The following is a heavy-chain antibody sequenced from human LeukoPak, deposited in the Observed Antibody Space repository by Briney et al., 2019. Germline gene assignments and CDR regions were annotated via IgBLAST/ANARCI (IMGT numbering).Heavy chain of an antibody. CDR3: ARGSDYYDSSANLDY. V-gene: IGHV1-2*02. CDR1: GYTFSGYY. Sequence: ASVKVTCKASGYTFSGYYVHWVRQAPGQGLEWMGCINPNSGGTKYAQKFQGRVTMTRDTSISTAYMELSRLRSDDTAVYYCARGSDYYDSSANLDYWGQGTLVTVSS. CDR2: INPNSGGT. J-gene: IGHJ4*02. D-gene: IGHD3-22*01.